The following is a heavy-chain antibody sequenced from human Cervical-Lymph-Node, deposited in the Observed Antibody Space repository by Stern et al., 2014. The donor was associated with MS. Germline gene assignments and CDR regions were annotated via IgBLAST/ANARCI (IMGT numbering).Heavy chain of an antibody. CDR1: GYTFTRYS. J-gene: IGHJ4*02. D-gene: IGHD6-6*01. V-gene: IGHV1-46*03. Sequence: QVQLVQSGAEVKKPGASVKVSCKASGYTFTRYSMHWVRQAPGQGLEWMGIINPNRGGTSYAQKFHGRVPMTRDTSTSPVYMEMSSLRSEDTAVYYCARDIRALYSSSSGLIDYWGQGTLVTVSS. CDR3: ARDIRALYSSSSGLIDY. CDR2: INPNRGGT.